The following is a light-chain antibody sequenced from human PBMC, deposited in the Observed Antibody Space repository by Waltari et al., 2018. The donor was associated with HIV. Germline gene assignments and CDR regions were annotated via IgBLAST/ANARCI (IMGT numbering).Light chain of an antibody. V-gene: IGLV2-11*01. Sequence: QSALTQPRSVSGSPGQSVTLPCTGRSSDVGGYKYVSWYEQHPGKAPNLMVYDVSKRPSGVPVRFSGSNSGNTASLTISGLQAEDEADYYCCSYAGSYSYVFGTGTKVTVL. CDR2: DVS. J-gene: IGLJ1*01. CDR1: SSDVGGYKY. CDR3: CSYAGSYSYV.